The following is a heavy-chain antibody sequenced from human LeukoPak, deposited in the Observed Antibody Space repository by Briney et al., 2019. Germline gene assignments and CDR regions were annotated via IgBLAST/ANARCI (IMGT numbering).Heavy chain of an antibody. CDR2: IKEDGSQK. J-gene: IGHJ3*02. CDR3: GRDFGLIGTKRSFDI. Sequence: GGSLRLSCAVSGFTFTGFWMRWVRQAPGKGLEWVANIKEDGSQKYYLDSVRGRFTVSRDNAKNSLDLQMNSLRAEDTAVYYCGRDFGLIGTKRSFDIWGQGTMVTVSS. V-gene: IGHV3-7*03. CDR1: GFTFTGFW. D-gene: IGHD1-7*01.